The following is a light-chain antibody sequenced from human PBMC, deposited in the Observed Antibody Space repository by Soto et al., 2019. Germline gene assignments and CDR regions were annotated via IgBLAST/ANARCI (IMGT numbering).Light chain of an antibody. CDR2: EVN. V-gene: IGLV2-8*01. CDR1: SSDVGGYDY. Sequence: QSALTQPPSASGSPGQSVTISCTGTSSDVGGYDYVSWYQQLPGKAPKLVIYEVNKRPSGVPERFSGSKSGNTASLTVSGLQAEDEADFYCSSYTSVTIVVFGGGTKLTVL. J-gene: IGLJ2*01. CDR3: SSYTSVTIVV.